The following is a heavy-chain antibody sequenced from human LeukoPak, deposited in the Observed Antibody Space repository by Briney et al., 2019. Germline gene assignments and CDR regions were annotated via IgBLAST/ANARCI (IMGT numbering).Heavy chain of an antibody. V-gene: IGHV4-59*12. CDR3: ASQIRGAVRYFDY. CDR1: GGSISNYY. D-gene: IGHD3-10*01. J-gene: IGHJ4*02. Sequence: SETLSLTCTVSGGSISNYYWSWIRQPPGKGLEWIGYIYYSGSTKYNPSLKSRVTISVDTSKNQFSLKLTSVTAADTAVYYCASQIRGAVRYFDYWGQGTLVTVSS. CDR2: IYYSGST.